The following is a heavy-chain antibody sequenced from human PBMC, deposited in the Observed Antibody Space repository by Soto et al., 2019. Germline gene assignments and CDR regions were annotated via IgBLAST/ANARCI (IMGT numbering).Heavy chain of an antibody. CDR1: AFTFSSFA. CDR3: AKQGIGATPAAANSSVY. D-gene: IGHD6-25*01. CDR2: ISSDGNYI. V-gene: IGHV3-23*01. J-gene: IGHJ4*02. Sequence: GGSLRLSCAASAFTFSSFAMTWVRQTPGKGLEWVSSISSDGNYIYYADSVKGRFTISRDNSKNTLYLRMSSLRVEDTATYYCAKQGIGATPAAANSSVYWRPGTLVTASS.